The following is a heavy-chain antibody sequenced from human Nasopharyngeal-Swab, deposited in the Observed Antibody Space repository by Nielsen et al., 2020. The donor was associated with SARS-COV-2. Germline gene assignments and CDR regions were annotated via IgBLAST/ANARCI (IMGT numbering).Heavy chain of an antibody. Sequence: GQGLEWMGWINTNTGNPTYAQGFTGRFVFSLDTSVSTAYLQISSLKAEDTAVYYCASYSSSPAVDYWGQGTLVTVSS. CDR2: INTNTGNP. D-gene: IGHD6-6*01. CDR3: ASYSSSPAVDY. J-gene: IGHJ4*02. V-gene: IGHV7-4-1*02.